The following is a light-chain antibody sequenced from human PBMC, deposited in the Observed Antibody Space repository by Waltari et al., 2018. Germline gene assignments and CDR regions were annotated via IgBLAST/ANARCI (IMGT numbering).Light chain of an antibody. V-gene: IGKV3-11*01. CDR1: QSVSSY. Sequence: EFVLTQSPATLSLSPGERATLSCRASQSVSSYLAWYQQKPDHDPRPLIYASRATGIPARFSGSAAGTDFTLTISRIEPEDVAVYYCQQRSIWPPGTFGQGPKVEIK. J-gene: IGKJ1*01. CDR2: A. CDR3: QQRSIWPPGT.